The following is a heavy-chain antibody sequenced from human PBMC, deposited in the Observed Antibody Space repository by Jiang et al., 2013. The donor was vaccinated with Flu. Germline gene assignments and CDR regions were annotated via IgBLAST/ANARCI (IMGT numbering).Heavy chain of an antibody. D-gene: IGHD7-27*01. CDR3: ARGQRLTGDIDY. CDR1: GYSISSGYY. V-gene: IGHV4-38-2*01. J-gene: IGHJ4*02. Sequence: LLKPSETLSLTCAVSGYSISSGYYWGWIRQPPGKGLEWIGSIYHSGSTYYNPSLKSQVTISVDTSKNQFSLKLSSVTAADTAVYYCARGQRLTGDIDYWGQGTLVTVSS. CDR2: IYHSGST.